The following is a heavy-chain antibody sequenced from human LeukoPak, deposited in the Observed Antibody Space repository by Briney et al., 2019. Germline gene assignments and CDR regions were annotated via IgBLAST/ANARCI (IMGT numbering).Heavy chain of an antibody. D-gene: IGHD3-3*01. Sequence: GGSLRLSCAASGFTFSDYYMSWIRQAPGKGLEWVSYISSSGSTIYYADSVKGRFTISRDTTKNSLYLQMNSLRAEDTAVYYCTTGVYDFWSGYTYYYYYGMDVWGQGTTVTVSS. CDR2: ISSSGSTI. J-gene: IGHJ6*02. CDR3: TTGVYDFWSGYTYYYYYGMDV. CDR1: GFTFSDYY. V-gene: IGHV3-11*01.